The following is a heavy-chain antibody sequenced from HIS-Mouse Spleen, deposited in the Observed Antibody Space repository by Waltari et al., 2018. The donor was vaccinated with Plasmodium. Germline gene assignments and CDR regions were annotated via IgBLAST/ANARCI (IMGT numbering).Heavy chain of an antibody. J-gene: IGHJ4*02. V-gene: IGHV1-2*02. CDR2: DNPNMGGT. Sequence: QVQLVQSGAEVKKPGASVKVSCKASGYTFTGYYMHWVRQAPGQGLEWMGWDNPNMGGTNYAQKVQGRVTMTRDTSISTAYMELSRLRSDDTAVYYCARDLAAAGHFDYWGQGTLVTVSS. CDR3: ARDLAAAGHFDY. D-gene: IGHD6-13*01. CDR1: GYTFTGYY.